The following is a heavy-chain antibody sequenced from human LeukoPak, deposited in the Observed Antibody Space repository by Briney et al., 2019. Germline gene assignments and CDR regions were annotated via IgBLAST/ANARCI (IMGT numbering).Heavy chain of an antibody. CDR1: GYTFTNYY. D-gene: IGHD4-11*01. CDR3: ARDRSNYLGGYYYYGMDV. Sequence: ASVKVSCKASGYTFTNYYLYWVRQAPGQGLDWMGIINPSDNSTSYAQKFQGRVTMTRDTSTSTVYMELSSLRSEDTAVYYCARDRSNYLGGYYYYGMDVWGQGTTVTVSS. J-gene: IGHJ6*02. V-gene: IGHV1-46*01. CDR2: INPSDNST.